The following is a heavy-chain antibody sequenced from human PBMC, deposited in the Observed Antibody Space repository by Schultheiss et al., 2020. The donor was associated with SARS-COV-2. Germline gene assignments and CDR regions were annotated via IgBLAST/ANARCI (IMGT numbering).Heavy chain of an antibody. CDR2: IYYSGST. Sequence: SETLSLTCTVSGGSISSYYWSWIRQPAGKGLEWIGYIYYSGSTNYNPSLKSRVTISVDTSKNQFSLKLSSVTAADTAVYYCARHREYSSYFDYWGQGTLVTVSS. CDR1: GGSISSYY. J-gene: IGHJ4*02. V-gene: IGHV4-59*08. CDR3: ARHREYSSYFDY. D-gene: IGHD6-6*01.